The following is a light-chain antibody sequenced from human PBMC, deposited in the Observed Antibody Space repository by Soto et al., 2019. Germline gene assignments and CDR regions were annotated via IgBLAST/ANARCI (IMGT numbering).Light chain of an antibody. V-gene: IGKV3-15*01. J-gene: IGKJ1*01. CDR2: DAS. CDR3: QQYNNWPET. Sequence: EIVMTQSPATLSVSPGERATLSCRASQSVSSNLAWYQQKVGQAPRVLIYDASTRATGIPGRFSGSGSGTELTLTISSLQSEDFAVYCCQQYNNWPETFGQGTKVDIK. CDR1: QSVSSN.